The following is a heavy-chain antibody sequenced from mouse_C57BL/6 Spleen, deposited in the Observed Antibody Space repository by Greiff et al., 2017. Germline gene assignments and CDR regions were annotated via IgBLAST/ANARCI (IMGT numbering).Heavy chain of an antibody. CDR3: ARGYYGSGAY. CDR1: GYTFTSYW. V-gene: IGHV1-64*01. CDR2: IHPNSGST. D-gene: IGHD1-1*01. J-gene: IGHJ3*01. Sequence: QVQLKQPGAELVKPGASVKLSCKASGYTFTSYWMHWVKQRPGQGLEWIGMIHPNSGSTNYNEKFKSKATLTVDKSSSTAYMQLSRLTAEDSAVYYCARGYYGSGAYWGQGTLVTVSA.